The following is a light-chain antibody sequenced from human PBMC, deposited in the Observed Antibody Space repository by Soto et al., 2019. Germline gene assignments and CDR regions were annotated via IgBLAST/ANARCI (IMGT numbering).Light chain of an antibody. CDR2: DAS. Sequence: DIQMTQSPSTLSASVGDRVTITCRASQSIHRWLAWYHQKPGKAPKLLIYDASTLESGVPSRFGGSGSGTEFTLTITSLQPDDFATYYCQQYSSYLYTFGQGTKLEIK. CDR3: QQYSSYLYT. J-gene: IGKJ2*01. CDR1: QSIHRW. V-gene: IGKV1-5*01.